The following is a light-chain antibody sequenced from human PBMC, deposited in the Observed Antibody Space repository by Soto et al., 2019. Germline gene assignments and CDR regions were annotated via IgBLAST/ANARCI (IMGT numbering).Light chain of an antibody. CDR2: DAT. J-gene: IGKJ5*01. CDR3: QQRKNWPPIT. V-gene: IGKV3-11*01. CDR1: QTVDNF. Sequence: EIVLTQSPVIVSLSPGERATLSCRASQTVDNFLAWYQLKPGKAPRLLIYDATKRASGIPVRFTGSGSGTDFILTISNIEAEDVAIYYCQQRKNWPPITFAQGTRLDIK.